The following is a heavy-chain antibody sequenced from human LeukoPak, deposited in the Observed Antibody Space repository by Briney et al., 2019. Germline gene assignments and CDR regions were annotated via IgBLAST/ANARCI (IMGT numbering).Heavy chain of an antibody. CDR3: VREHGGNSGFDY. J-gene: IGHJ4*02. Sequence: ASVKVSCKASGYTFTAYYMHWLRQAPGQGLEWMGWINANSGDTNYAQTFQGRVTVTRDTSINTAYVELRGLTSDDTAVYYCVREHGGNSGFDYWGQGTLVTVSS. V-gene: IGHV1-2*02. CDR2: INANSGDT. D-gene: IGHD4-23*01. CDR1: GYTFTAYY.